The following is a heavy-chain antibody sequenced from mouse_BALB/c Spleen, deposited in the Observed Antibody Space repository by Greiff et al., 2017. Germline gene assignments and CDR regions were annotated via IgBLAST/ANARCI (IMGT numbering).Heavy chain of an antibody. CDR1: GYTFTDYA. V-gene: IGHV1S137*01. CDR3: ARSSYGNYDY. J-gene: IGHJ2*01. D-gene: IGHD2-10*01. Sequence: QVQLQQSGAELVRPGVSVKISCKGSGYTFTDYAMHRVKQSHAKSLEWIGVISTYYGDASYNQKFKGKATMTVDKSSSTAYMELARLTSEDSAIYYCARSSYGNYDYWGQGTTLTVSS. CDR2: ISTYYGDA.